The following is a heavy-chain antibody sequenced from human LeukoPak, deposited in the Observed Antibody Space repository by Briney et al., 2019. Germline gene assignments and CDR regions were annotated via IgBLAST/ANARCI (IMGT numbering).Heavy chain of an antibody. Sequence: ASVRVSCKASGYTFTDYDMHWVRQAAGQGLEWMGWINPNSGGTTYAQKFQRRVTMTRDTSISTAYMELSRLRSDDTAVYYCARGGERYCDWLTPFDYWGQGTLVTVSS. CDR3: ARGGERYCDWLTPFDY. J-gene: IGHJ4*02. D-gene: IGHD3-9*01. CDR1: GYTFTDYD. V-gene: IGHV1-2*02. CDR2: INPNSGGT.